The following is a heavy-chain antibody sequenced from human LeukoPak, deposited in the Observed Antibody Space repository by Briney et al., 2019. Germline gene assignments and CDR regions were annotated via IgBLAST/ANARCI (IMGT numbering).Heavy chain of an antibody. CDR3: ARVVSGYTDSWFDP. D-gene: IGHD3-22*01. CDR1: GFTFSSYG. CDR2: IWYDGSNK. Sequence: PGRSLRLSCAASGFTFSSYGIHWVRQAPGKGLEWVAVIWYDGSNKYYADSAKGRFTISRDNSKNTLYLQMSSLRAEDTAVYYCARVVSGYTDSWFDPWGQGTLVTVSS. J-gene: IGHJ5*02. V-gene: IGHV3-33*01.